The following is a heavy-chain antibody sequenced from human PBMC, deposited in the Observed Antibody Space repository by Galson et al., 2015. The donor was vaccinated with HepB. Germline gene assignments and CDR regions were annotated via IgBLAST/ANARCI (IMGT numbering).Heavy chain of an antibody. CDR3: ARDGTGTKNYHMGV. V-gene: IGHV1-2*06. J-gene: IGHJ6*03. D-gene: IGHD1-7*01. CDR1: GYTFTDYF. CDR2: INPKNGVT. Sequence: SVKVSCKASGYTFTDYFMHWVRQAPRQGLEWMGRINPKNGVTNYAPKFQGRLSMTRDTAIRTAYMELSSLRSDDTAVYYCARDGTGTKNYHMGVWGKGTTVTVSS.